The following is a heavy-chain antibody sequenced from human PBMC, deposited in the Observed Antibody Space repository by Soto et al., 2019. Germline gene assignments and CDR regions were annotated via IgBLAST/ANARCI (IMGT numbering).Heavy chain of an antibody. V-gene: IGHV4-31*03. J-gene: IGHJ4*02. CDR3: AREGGIVGATAADY. CDR1: GGSISSGGYY. Sequence: QVQLQESGPGLVKPSQTLSLTCTVSGGSISSGGYYWSWIRQHPGKGLEWIGYIYYSGSTYYNPSLMSGVSISVDTSKNQFSLKLSSVTAADTAVYYCAREGGIVGATAADYWGQGTLVTVSS. CDR2: IYYSGST. D-gene: IGHD1-26*01.